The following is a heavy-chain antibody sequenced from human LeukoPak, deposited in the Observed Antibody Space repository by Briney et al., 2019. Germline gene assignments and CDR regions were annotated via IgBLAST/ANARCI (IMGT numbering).Heavy chain of an antibody. CDR3: ARYDCVWGSYRS. CDR1: GYTFTSYD. CDR2: MNPNSGNT. V-gene: IGHV1-8*03. J-gene: IGHJ5*02. D-gene: IGHD3-16*02. Sequence: ASVKVSCKASGYTFTSYDINWVRQATGQGLEWMGWMNPNSGNTGYAQKFQGRVTITRNTSISTAYMELSSLRSEDTAVYYCARYDCVWGSYRSWGQGTLVTVSS.